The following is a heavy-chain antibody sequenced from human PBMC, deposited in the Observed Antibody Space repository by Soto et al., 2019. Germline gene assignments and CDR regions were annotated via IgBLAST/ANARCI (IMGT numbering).Heavy chain of an antibody. Sequence: QELLVESGGGVVRPGSSLRLSCVTSGIIFEAHAFHWVRQAPGKGLKWVALIWYGGTTYYEDSVQGRFTISRDNSKKKVFLKMNHLRPEDSGVYFCARVRNNNDKRLDVWGQGTTVNVSS. V-gene: IGHV3-33*01. D-gene: IGHD2-8*01. J-gene: IGHJ6*02. CDR1: GIIFEAHA. CDR3: ARVRNNNDKRLDV. CDR2: IWYGGTT.